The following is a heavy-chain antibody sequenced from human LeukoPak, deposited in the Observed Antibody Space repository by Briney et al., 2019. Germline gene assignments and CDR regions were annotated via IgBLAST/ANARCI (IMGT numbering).Heavy chain of an antibody. CDR1: GGPISSHY. CDR3: ARDLYSYGYFDY. D-gene: IGHD5-18*01. CDR2: IYYSGST. J-gene: IGHJ4*02. Sequence: KPSETLSLTCTVSGGPISSHYWSWIRQPPGKGLEWIGYIYYSGSTNYNPSLKSRVTISVDTSKNQFSLKLSSVTAADTAVYYCARDLYSYGYFDYWGQGTLVTVSS. V-gene: IGHV4-59*11.